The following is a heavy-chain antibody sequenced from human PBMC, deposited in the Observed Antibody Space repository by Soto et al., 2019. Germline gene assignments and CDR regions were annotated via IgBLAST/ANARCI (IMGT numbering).Heavy chain of an antibody. J-gene: IGHJ5*02. Sequence: PGESLKISCKGSGYSFTSYWISWVRQMPGKGLEWMGRIDPSDSYTNYSPSFQGHVTISADKSISTAYLQWSSLKASDTAMYYCARLDPGEYILPQGFDPWGQGTLVTVSS. CDR3: ARLDPGEYILPQGFDP. CDR2: IDPSDSYT. V-gene: IGHV5-10-1*01. CDR1: GYSFTSYW. D-gene: IGHD5-12*01.